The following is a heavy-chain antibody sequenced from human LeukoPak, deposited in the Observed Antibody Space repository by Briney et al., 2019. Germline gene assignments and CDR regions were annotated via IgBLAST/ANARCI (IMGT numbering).Heavy chain of an antibody. V-gene: IGHV3-23*01. D-gene: IGHD3-10*01. CDR1: GFTFSSYA. J-gene: IGHJ4*02. Sequence: PGGSLRLSCAASGFTFSSYAMSWVRQAPGKGLEWVSAISGSGGSTYYADSVKGRFTISRDNSQNSLYLQVNSLRAEDMAVYYCAKDIIFGSGSYYNPILDYWGQGTLVTVSS. CDR2: ISGSGGST. CDR3: AKDIIFGSGSYYNPILDY.